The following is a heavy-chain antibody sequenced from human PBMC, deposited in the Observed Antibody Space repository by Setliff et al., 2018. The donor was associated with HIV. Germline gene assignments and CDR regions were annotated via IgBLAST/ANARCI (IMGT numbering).Heavy chain of an antibody. D-gene: IGHD2-8*01. CDR2: INPNSGGT. CDR3: ATKPHCTNGVCLDAFDI. J-gene: IGHJ3*02. CDR1: GYTFTSYY. Sequence: EASVKVSCKASGYTFTSYYMHWVRQAPGQGLEWMGRINPNSGGTNYAQKFQGRVTMTRDTSISTAYMELRRLRSDDTAVYYCATKPHCTNGVCLDAFDIWGQGTKVTVSS. V-gene: IGHV1-2*06.